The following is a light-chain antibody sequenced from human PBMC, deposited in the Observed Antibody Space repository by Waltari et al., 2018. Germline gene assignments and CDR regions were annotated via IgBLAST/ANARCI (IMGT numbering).Light chain of an antibody. Sequence: QSALTPPRSASGSPGPSVTISCTGATSDVGGFTYVSWYQQHPGKAPKLMIYDVSKRPSGVPDRFSGSKSGYTASLTISGLQAEDEADYYCCSYAASYVVFGGGTKLTVL. CDR2: DVS. J-gene: IGLJ2*01. V-gene: IGLV2-11*01. CDR3: CSYAASYVV. CDR1: TSDVGGFTY.